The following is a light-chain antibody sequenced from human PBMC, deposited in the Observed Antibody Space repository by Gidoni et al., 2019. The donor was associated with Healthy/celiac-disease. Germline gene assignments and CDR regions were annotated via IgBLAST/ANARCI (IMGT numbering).Light chain of an antibody. V-gene: IGKV4-1*01. CDR1: QSVLYSSNNKNY. J-gene: IGKJ2*01. CDR2: WAS. CDR3: QQYYSTPPT. Sequence: DIVITQSPASLAVSLGEGATINCKSSQSVLYSSNNKNYLAWYQQKPGQPPKLHIDWASTRETGVPDRCSGSGSGTDFTLTIRSLQAEDVAVYYCQQYYSTPPTFGQGTKLEIK.